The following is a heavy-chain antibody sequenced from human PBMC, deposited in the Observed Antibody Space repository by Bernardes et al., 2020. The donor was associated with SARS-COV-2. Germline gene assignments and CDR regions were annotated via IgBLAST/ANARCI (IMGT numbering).Heavy chain of an antibody. Sequence: GGPLRLSCAASGFTFSNAWMSWVRQAPGMGLEWVGRIKSKTDGGTTDYAAPVKGRFTISRDDSKDTLFLQMSSLKTEDTAVYYCITASRSPFWGQGTLVTVSS. CDR2: IKSKTDGGTT. J-gene: IGHJ4*02. V-gene: IGHV3-15*01. CDR1: GFTFSNAW. CDR3: ITASRSPF.